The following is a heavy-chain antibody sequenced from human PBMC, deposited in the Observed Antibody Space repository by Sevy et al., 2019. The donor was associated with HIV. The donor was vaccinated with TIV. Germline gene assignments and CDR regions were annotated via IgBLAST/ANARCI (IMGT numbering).Heavy chain of an antibody. CDR1: GGSISSSNW. Sequence: SETLSLTCAVSGGSISSSNWWSWVRQPPGKGLEWIGEIYHSGSTNYNPSLKSRVTISVDKSKNQFSLKLSSVTAADTAVYYCARDSSSSLLMAGYGMDVWGQGTTVTVSS. J-gene: IGHJ6*02. D-gene: IGHD6-6*01. CDR3: ARDSSSSLLMAGYGMDV. V-gene: IGHV4-4*02. CDR2: IYHSGST.